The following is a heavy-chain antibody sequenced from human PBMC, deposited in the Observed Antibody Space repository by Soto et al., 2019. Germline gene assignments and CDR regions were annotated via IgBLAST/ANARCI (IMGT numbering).Heavy chain of an antibody. D-gene: IGHD5-18*01. Sequence: QVQLVQSGAEVKKPGSSVKVSCKASGGTFSSYAISWVRQAPGQGLEWMGGIIPIFGTANYAQKFQGRVTITADESTSTAFMKLSSPRSEDTAVYYCARRIQLWAGGFDYWVQGTLVTVSS. CDR2: IIPIFGTA. V-gene: IGHV1-69*01. J-gene: IGHJ4*02. CDR3: ARRIQLWAGGFDY. CDR1: GGTFSSYA.